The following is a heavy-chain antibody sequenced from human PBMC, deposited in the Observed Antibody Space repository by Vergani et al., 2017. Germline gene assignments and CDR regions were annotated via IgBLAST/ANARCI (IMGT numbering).Heavy chain of an antibody. CDR3: ARGIVVVPAAALYYYDYYMDV. CDR2: IIPIFGTA. CDR1: GGTFSSYA. D-gene: IGHD2-2*01. V-gene: IGHV1-69*01. Sequence: QVQLVQSGAEVKKPGSSVKVSCKASGGTFSSYAISWVRQAPGQGLEWMGGIIPIFGTANYAQKFQGRVTITADESTSTAYMELRSLRSEDTAVYYCARGIVVVPAAALYYYDYYMDVWGKGP. J-gene: IGHJ6*03.